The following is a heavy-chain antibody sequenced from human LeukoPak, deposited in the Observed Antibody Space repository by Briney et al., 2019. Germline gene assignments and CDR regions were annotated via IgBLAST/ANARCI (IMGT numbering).Heavy chain of an antibody. CDR3: AKEGGGSGSYYRYYFDY. Sequence: PGGSLRLSCAASGFTFSSYAMSWVRQAPGKGLEWVSAISGSGGSTYYADSVKGRFTISRDNSKNTLYLQMNSLRAEDTAVYYCAKEGGGSGSYYRYYFDYWGQGTLVTVSS. V-gene: IGHV3-23*01. J-gene: IGHJ4*02. CDR1: GFTFSSYA. CDR2: ISGSGGST. D-gene: IGHD3-10*01.